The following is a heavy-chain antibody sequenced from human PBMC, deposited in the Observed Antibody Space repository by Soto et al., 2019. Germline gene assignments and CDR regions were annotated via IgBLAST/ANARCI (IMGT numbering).Heavy chain of an antibody. D-gene: IGHD1-26*01. CDR1: GGSFSGYY. CDR3: ARLGLRYYYYYMDV. CDR2: INHSGST. Sequence: PSETLSLTCAVYGGSFSGYYWSWIRQPPGKGLEWIGEINHSGSTNYNPSLKSRVTISVDTSKNQFSLKLSSVTAAGTAVYYCARLGLRYYYYYMDVWGKGTTVTVSS. V-gene: IGHV4-34*01. J-gene: IGHJ6*03.